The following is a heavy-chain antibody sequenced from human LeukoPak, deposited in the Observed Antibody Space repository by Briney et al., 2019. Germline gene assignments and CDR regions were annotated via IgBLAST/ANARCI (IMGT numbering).Heavy chain of an antibody. V-gene: IGHV4-61*02. J-gene: IGHJ1*01. Sequence: SQTLSLTCTVSGGSISSGSYYWSWIRQPAGKGLEWIGRIYTSGSTNYNPSLKSRVTISVDTSKNQFSLKLSSVTAADTAVYYCARGLEYFQHWGLGTLVTVSS. CDR2: IYTSGST. CDR1: GGSISSGSYY. D-gene: IGHD5-12*01. CDR3: ARGLEYFQH.